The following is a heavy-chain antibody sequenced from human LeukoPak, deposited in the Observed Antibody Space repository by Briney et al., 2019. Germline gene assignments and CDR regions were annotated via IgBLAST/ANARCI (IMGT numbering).Heavy chain of an antibody. V-gene: IGHV4-59*12. D-gene: IGHD3-10*01. CDR1: GGSISSYY. CDR3: ARGGFYGHPFEF. Sequence: SETLSLTCTVSGGSISSYYWSWIRQPPGKGLEWIGYIYYSGSTNYNPSLKSRVTISVDTSKNQFSLKLSSVTAADTAVYFCARGGFYGHPFEFGGQGILVIVSA. CDR2: IYYSGST. J-gene: IGHJ4*02.